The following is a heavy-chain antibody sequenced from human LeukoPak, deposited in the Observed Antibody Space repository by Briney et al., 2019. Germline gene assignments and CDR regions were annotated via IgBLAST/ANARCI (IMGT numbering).Heavy chain of an antibody. D-gene: IGHD3-10*01. CDR1: GFTFSSYS. J-gene: IGHJ4*02. V-gene: IGHV3-48*01. CDR2: ISSSSSTI. Sequence: GGSLRLSCAASGFTFSSYSMNWVRQAPGEGLGWVSYISSSSSTIYYADSVKGRFTISRDNSKNTLYLQMNSLRAEDTAVYYCARWDMVRGVFDYWGQGTLVTVSS. CDR3: ARWDMVRGVFDY.